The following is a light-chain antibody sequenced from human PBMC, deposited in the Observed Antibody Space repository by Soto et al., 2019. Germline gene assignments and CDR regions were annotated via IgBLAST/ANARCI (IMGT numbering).Light chain of an antibody. Sequence: DLQMTQSPSSLSASVGDRVTITCRASQDIKNYLAWFQQKPGKAPMSLIYDASSLQSGVPSKSSGSGTGTDFTLTISSLQPEGFATYYCQHYNSYPITFGLGTRLEIK. V-gene: IGKV1-16*02. CDR1: QDIKNY. CDR2: DAS. CDR3: QHYNSYPIT. J-gene: IGKJ5*01.